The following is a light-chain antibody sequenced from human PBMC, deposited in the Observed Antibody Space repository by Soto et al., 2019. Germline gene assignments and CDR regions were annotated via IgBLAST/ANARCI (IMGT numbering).Light chain of an antibody. V-gene: IGLV2-14*01. CDR2: EVS. Sequence: QSVLTQPASVSGSPGQSITISCTGTSSDVGGYNYVSWYQQHPGKAPKLMIYEVSNRPSGVSNRFSGSKSGNTASLTISGLQAEDEADYYCSSYTITTTRVLGTGTKVTVL. CDR3: SSYTITTTRV. J-gene: IGLJ1*01. CDR1: SSDVGGYNY.